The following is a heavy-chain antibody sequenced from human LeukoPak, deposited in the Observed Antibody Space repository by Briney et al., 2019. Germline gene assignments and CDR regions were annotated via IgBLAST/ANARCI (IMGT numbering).Heavy chain of an antibody. J-gene: IGHJ4*02. V-gene: IGHV4-59*01. Sequence: SETLSLTCTVSGGSITGYYWSWIRQPPGKGLEWIGYIYYSGSTNYNPSLKSRVTISVDTSKNQFSLKLNSVTAADTAVYYCARTRAYGGRPDYWGQGTLVTVSS. D-gene: IGHD4-23*01. CDR1: GGSITGYY. CDR2: IYYSGST. CDR3: ARTRAYGGRPDY.